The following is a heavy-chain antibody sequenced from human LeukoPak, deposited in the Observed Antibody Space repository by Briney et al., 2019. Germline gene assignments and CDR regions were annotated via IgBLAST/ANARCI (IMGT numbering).Heavy chain of an antibody. J-gene: IGHJ5*02. CDR3: ARDPATHDYVWGSPRTSGWFDP. CDR1: GYTFTSYY. Sequence: GASVKVSCKASGYTFTSYYMHWVRQAPGQGLEWMGGIIPIFGTANYAQKFQGRVTITADKSTSTAYMELSSLRSEDTAVYYCARDPATHDYVWGSPRTSGWFDPWGQGTLVTVSS. D-gene: IGHD3-16*01. CDR2: IIPIFGTA. V-gene: IGHV1-69*06.